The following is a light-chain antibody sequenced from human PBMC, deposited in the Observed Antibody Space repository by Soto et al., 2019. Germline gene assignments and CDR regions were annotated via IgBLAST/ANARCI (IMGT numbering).Light chain of an antibody. V-gene: IGKV3-15*01. Sequence: ILMTQSPATLSVSPGERATLSCRASQSVSKNLAWYQQKPGQAPRLLIYDAFTRATGIPARFSGSGSGTEFPLTISGLQSEDLAVYYCQQYNNWPPWTFGQGTKVEIK. J-gene: IGKJ1*01. CDR1: QSVSKN. CDR2: DAF. CDR3: QQYNNWPPWT.